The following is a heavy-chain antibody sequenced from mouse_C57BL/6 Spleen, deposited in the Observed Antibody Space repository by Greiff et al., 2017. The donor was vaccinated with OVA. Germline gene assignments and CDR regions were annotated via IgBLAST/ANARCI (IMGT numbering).Heavy chain of an antibody. D-gene: IGHD3-2*02. CDR1: GFTFSNYW. V-gene: IGHV6-3*01. CDR2: IRLKSDNYAT. J-gene: IGHJ2*01. CDR3: TGELRLPLYYFDY. Sequence: EVKVEESGGGLVQPGGSMKLSCVASGFTFSNYWMNWVRQSPEKGLEWVAQIRLKSDNYATHYAESVKGRFTISRDDSKSSVYLQMNNLRAEDTGIYYCTGELRLPLYYFDYWGQGTTLTVSS.